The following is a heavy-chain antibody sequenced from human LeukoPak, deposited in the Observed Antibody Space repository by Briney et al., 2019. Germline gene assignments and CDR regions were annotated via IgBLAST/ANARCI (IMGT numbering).Heavy chain of an antibody. D-gene: IGHD5-18*01. J-gene: IGHJ4*02. CDR3: ARDVIQEDTAMAPFDY. CDR2: ISSSSSYI. V-gene: IGHV3-21*01. Sequence: GGSLRLSCAASGFTFSSYSMNWARQAPGKGLEWVSSISSSSSYIYYADSVKGRFTISRDNAKNSLYLQMNSLRAEDTAVYYCARDVIQEDTAMAPFDYWGQGTLVTVSS. CDR1: GFTFSSYS.